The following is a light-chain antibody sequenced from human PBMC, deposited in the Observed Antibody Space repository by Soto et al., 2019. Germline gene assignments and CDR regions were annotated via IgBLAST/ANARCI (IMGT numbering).Light chain of an antibody. CDR2: DAS. Sequence: DIQMTQSPSTLSASVGDRVTITCRASQSISSWLAWYQQKPGKAPKLLIYDASSLESGVPPRFSVIGSGTEFTLTISSLQPDDFATYYCQQYNSYPITFGQGTRLEIK. CDR3: QQYNSYPIT. J-gene: IGKJ5*01. CDR1: QSISSW. V-gene: IGKV1-5*01.